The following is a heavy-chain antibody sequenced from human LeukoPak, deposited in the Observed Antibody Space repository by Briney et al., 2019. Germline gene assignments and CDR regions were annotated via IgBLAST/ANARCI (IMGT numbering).Heavy chain of an antibody. Sequence: SVKVSCKASGGTFSSYAISWVRQAPGQGLKWMGGIIPIFGTANYAQKFQGRVTITADESTSTAYMELSSLRSEDTAVYYCARALEYCSGGSCYGYLGYWGQGTLVTVSS. V-gene: IGHV1-69*01. CDR1: GGTFSSYA. CDR2: IIPIFGTA. CDR3: ARALEYCSGGSCYGYLGY. J-gene: IGHJ4*02. D-gene: IGHD2-15*01.